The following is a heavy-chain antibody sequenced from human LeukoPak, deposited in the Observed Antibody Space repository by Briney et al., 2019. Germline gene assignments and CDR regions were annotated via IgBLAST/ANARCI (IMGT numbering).Heavy chain of an antibody. J-gene: IGHJ3*02. CDR2: INHSGST. CDR3: ARVTERKIYRLYYYDSSGYYPGAFDI. CDR1: GGSFSGYY. V-gene: IGHV4-34*01. D-gene: IGHD3-22*01. Sequence: SETLSLTCAVYGGSFSGYYWSWIRQPPGKGLEWIGEINHSGSTNYNPSLKSRVTISVDTSKNQFSLKLSSVTAADTAVYYCARVTERKIYRLYYYDSSGYYPGAFDIWGQGTMVTVSS.